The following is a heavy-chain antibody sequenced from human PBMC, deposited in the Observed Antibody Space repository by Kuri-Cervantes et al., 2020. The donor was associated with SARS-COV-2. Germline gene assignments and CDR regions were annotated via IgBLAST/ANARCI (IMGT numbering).Heavy chain of an antibody. V-gene: IGHV1-69*10. CDR2: IIPLLGMA. J-gene: IGHJ6*02. CDR1: GGTLSGYA. Sequence: SVKVSCKASGGTLSGYAIVWVRQAPGQGREWMGGIIPLLGMANYAQRFQGRVTINADKSTNTAYMELSSLRSQDTAMYYCARASWYYYDSSGYYYYYGMDVWGQGTTVTVSS. D-gene: IGHD3-22*01. CDR3: ARASWYYYDSSGYYYYYGMDV.